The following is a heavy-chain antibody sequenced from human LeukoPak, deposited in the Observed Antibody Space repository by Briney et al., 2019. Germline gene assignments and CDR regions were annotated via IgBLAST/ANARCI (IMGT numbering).Heavy chain of an antibody. D-gene: IGHD3-10*01. V-gene: IGHV3-64D*06. Sequence: GGSLRLSCSASGFAFSIYTMYWVRQAPGKGPEYVSTISGSGNGGSIYYADSVKGRFTISRDDSKSTLYLQMNGLRSEDTAVYYCVKDFGRVRGTPDSWGQGTLVTVSS. CDR2: ISGSGNGGSI. CDR3: VKDFGRVRGTPDS. CDR1: GFAFSIYT. J-gene: IGHJ4*02.